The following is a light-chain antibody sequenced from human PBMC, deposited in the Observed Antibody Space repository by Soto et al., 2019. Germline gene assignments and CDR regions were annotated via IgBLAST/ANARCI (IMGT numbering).Light chain of an antibody. CDR1: QDISIY. CDR2: DAY. J-gene: IGKJ3*01. Sequence: DIQMTQSPSSLSASVGDRVTITCQASQDISIYLNWYKQKPGKAPKLLIYDAYNLEIGVPSRFSGSGSGTDFSFTIKSLKPEDVATYFCQQYNNIPSFGPGTKLDIK. CDR3: QQYNNIPS. V-gene: IGKV1-33*01.